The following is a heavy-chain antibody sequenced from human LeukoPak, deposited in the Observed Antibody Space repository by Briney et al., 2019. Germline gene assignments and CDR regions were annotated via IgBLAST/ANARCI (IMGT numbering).Heavy chain of an antibody. CDR2: ISSSSSYI. V-gene: IGHV3-21*01. Sequence: GGSLRLSCAASGFTFSNYEMNWVRQAPGKGLEWVSSISSSSSYIYYADSVKGRFTISRDNAKNSLYLQMNSLRAGDTAVYYCARAPRSRLRALDYWGQGTLVTVSS. D-gene: IGHD4-17*01. CDR3: ARAPRSRLRALDY. J-gene: IGHJ4*02. CDR1: GFTFSNYE.